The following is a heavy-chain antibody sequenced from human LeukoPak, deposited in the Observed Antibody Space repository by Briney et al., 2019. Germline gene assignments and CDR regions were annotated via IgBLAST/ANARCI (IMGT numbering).Heavy chain of an antibody. CDR2: INHGGST. V-gene: IGHV4-34*01. Sequence: KPSETLSLTCAVYGGSISGYYWSWIRQTPGKGLELIGEINHGGSTNYNPSLKSRVTISVDTSKKQFSLKLYSVAAADTAVYYCARREGIEAAGTDYWGQGTLVTVSS. J-gene: IGHJ4*02. D-gene: IGHD6-13*01. CDR1: GGSISGYY. CDR3: ARREGIEAAGTDY.